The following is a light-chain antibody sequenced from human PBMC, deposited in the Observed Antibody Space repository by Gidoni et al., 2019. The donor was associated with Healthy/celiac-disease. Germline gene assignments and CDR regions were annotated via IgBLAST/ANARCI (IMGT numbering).Light chain of an antibody. CDR3: SSYTSSSTRV. CDR2: DVS. V-gene: IGLV2-14*03. Sequence: QSALPQPAPVSGSPGQSITTSCTGTSSDVRGYNYVSWYQQHPGKAPKLMIYDVSNRPSGGSKRFSGSKSGNTASLTISGLQAEDEADYYCSSYTSSSTRVFGTGTKVTVL. CDR1: SSDVRGYNY. J-gene: IGLJ1*01.